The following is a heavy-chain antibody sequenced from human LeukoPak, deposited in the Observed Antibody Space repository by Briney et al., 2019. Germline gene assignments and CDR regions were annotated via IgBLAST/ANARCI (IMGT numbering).Heavy chain of an antibody. Sequence: ASVKVSCKASGYTFTSYDINWVRQATGQGLEWMGWMNPNSGNTGYAQKFQGRVTMTRNTSISTAYMELSSLRSEDTAVYYCARGDRIQLWFSYYYYYMDVWGKGTTVTVSS. D-gene: IGHD5-18*01. J-gene: IGHJ6*03. CDR1: GYTFTSYD. V-gene: IGHV1-8*01. CDR2: MNPNSGNT. CDR3: ARGDRIQLWFSYYYYYMDV.